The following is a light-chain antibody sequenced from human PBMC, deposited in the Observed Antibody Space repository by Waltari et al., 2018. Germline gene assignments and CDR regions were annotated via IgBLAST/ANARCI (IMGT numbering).Light chain of an antibody. J-gene: IGKJ1*01. CDR3: QQYDNLPWT. V-gene: IGKV1-33*01. CDR2: DAS. Sequence: DIQMTQSPSSLSASVGDRVPITCQASQDISNYLHWYQQKPGTAPKLLIYDASNLDSGVPSRFSGSGSGTDFAVTISSLQPEDIATYYCQQYDNLPWTFGQGTKVEIK. CDR1: QDISNY.